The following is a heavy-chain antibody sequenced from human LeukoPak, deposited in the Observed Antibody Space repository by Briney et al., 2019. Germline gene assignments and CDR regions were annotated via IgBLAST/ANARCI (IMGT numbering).Heavy chain of an antibody. CDR1: GYSFSSYW. J-gene: IGHJ4*02. Sequence: GESLKISCKGSGYSFSSYWINWVRQMPGKGLEWMGRIDPSDSYTNYNPSFQGHVAISADKSISTAYLQWSSLMASDTAMYYCARHTISDYWGQGTQVTVSS. CDR3: ARHTISDY. CDR2: IDPSDSYT. V-gene: IGHV5-10-1*01. D-gene: IGHD3-10*01.